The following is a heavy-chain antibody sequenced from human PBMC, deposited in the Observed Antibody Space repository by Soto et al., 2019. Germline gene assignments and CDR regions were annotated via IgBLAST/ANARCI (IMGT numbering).Heavy chain of an antibody. D-gene: IGHD3-10*01. V-gene: IGHV4-39*01. CDR3: ARQGAGGRAFDI. CDR2: ISYSGNT. J-gene: IGHJ3*02. CDR1: GGSISSSSYY. Sequence: QLQLQESGPGLVTPSETLSLTCTVSGGSISSSSYYWGWIRQPPGTGLEWIGSISYSGNTYYNPSLKSRVTISVDTSKNHFSLKLSSVTAADTAVYYCARQGAGGRAFDIWGQGTMVTVSS.